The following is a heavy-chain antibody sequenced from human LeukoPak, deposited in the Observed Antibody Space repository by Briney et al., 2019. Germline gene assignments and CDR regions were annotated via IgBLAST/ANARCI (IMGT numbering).Heavy chain of an antibody. D-gene: IGHD3-10*01. V-gene: IGHV3-7*03. CDR1: GFTFSSYW. CDR3: ASQGSGSYPYYFDY. CDR2: IKQDGSEK. Sequence: GGSLRLSCAASGFTFSSYWMSRVRQAPGKGLEWVANIKQDGSEKYYVDSVKGRFTISRDNAKNSLYLQMNSLRAEDTAVYYCASQGSGSYPYYFDYWGQGTLVTVSS. J-gene: IGHJ4*02.